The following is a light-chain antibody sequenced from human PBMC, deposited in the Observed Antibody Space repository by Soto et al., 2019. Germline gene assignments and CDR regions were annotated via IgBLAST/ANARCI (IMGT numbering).Light chain of an antibody. J-gene: IGKJ4*01. CDR3: QQYGNSLT. CDR2: GAS. CDR1: QSVYNNY. V-gene: IGKV3-20*01. Sequence: EIVLTQSPGTLSWSPGERVTLSCRASQSVYNNYLAWYQQRPGQAPRTLIYGASSRATGIPDRFSGSGSGTDFPLSISGLEPEDSAVYYCQQYGNSLTFGGGTKVEIK.